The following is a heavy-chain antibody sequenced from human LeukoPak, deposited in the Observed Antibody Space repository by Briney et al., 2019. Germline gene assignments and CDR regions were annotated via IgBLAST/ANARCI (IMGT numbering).Heavy chain of an antibody. CDR1: GGSISSYY. Sequence: SETLSLTCTVSGGSISSYYWSWIRQPPGKKLEWIGYLYYSGSTNYNPSFKSRVTMSVDTSKNQFSLKLNSMTAADTAVYFCARGRYNDYGFDYWGQGTLVTVSS. V-gene: IGHV4-59*01. CDR3: ARGRYNDYGFDY. J-gene: IGHJ4*02. D-gene: IGHD4-17*01. CDR2: LYYSGST.